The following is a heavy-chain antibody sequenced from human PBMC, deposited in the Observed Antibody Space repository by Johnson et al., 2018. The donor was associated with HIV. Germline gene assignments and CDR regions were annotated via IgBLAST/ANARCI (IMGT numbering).Heavy chain of an antibody. CDR1: GFTFRSYG. J-gene: IGHJ3*02. V-gene: IGHV3-30*18. CDR3: VKVQDEWFRALGALDI. D-gene: IGHD3-10*01. CDR2: ISYDGSKK. Sequence: QMLLVESGGGVVQPGRSLRLSCAASGFTFRSYGMHWVRQAPGKGLEWVAVISYDGSKKYHADSVKGRFTISRDNSKNTLYLQMNTLRAEDTAVYYCVKVQDEWFRALGALDIWGQGTMVTVSS.